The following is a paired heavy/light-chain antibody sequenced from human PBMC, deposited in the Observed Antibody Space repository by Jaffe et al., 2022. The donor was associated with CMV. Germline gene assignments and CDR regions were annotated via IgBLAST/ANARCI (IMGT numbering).Heavy chain of an antibody. CDR1: GGSLSSYY. CDR3: ARLSPVAGWFFDH. CDR2: IYYTGTA. V-gene: IGHV4-59*01. Sequence: QVQLQQSGPGLVKPSETLSLTCTVSGGSLSSYYWTWIRQPPGKELECIGYIYYTGTANYNPSLKSRVTISPDTSKNQFSLKLNSVTAADTAVYYCARLSPVAGWFFDHWGQGTLVTVSS. D-gene: IGHD6-19*01. J-gene: IGHJ4*02.
Light chain of an antibody. V-gene: IGLV3-1*01. J-gene: IGLJ2*01. CDR3: QAWDSNTAWVL. CDR1: KLGNKY. Sequence: SYELTQPPSVSVSPGQTASVTCSGDKLGNKYACWYQQKPGQSPVLVIYQNTKRPSGIPERFSGSNSGNTATLTISGTQAMDEADYYCQAWDSNTAWVLFGGGTNLTVL. CDR2: QNT.